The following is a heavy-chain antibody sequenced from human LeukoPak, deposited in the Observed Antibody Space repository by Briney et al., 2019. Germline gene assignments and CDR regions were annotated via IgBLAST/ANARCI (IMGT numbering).Heavy chain of an antibody. Sequence: GGSLRLSCAASGFTFSSYGMQWVRQAPGKGLEWVAFIRYDGSNKYYADSVKGRFTISRDNSKNTLYLQMNSLRAEDTAVYYCAKDRRGDYYYYMDAWGKGTTVTVSS. V-gene: IGHV3-30*02. D-gene: IGHD5-24*01. CDR1: GFTFSSYG. J-gene: IGHJ6*03. CDR2: IRYDGSNK. CDR3: AKDRRGDYYYYMDA.